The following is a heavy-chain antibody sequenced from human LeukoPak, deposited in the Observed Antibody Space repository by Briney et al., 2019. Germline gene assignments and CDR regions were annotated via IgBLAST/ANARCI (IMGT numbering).Heavy chain of an antibody. J-gene: IGHJ4*02. CDR3: ARDLASTENYYDSSGYYRDY. CDR2: ISSSSSYI. D-gene: IGHD3-22*01. CDR1: GFTFSSYS. V-gene: IGHV3-21*01. Sequence: PGGSLRLSCAASGFTFSSYSMNWVRQAPGKGLEWVSSISSSSSYIYYADSVKGRFTISRDNAKNSLYLQMNSLRAEDTAVYYCARDLASTENYYDSSGYYRDYWGQGTLVTVSS.